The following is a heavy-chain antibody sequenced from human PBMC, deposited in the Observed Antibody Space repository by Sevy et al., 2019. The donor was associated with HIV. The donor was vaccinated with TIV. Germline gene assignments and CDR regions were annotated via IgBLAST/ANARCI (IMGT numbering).Heavy chain of an antibody. D-gene: IGHD6-6*01. Sequence: GGSLRLSCAASGFTFSSYGMQWVRQAPGKGLEWVSFIRYDGGNKDYVDSVKGRFTISRDNSKNMLYLQMNSLRAEDTAVYYCAKGSSYFDNWGQGTLVTVSS. CDR2: IRYDGGNK. V-gene: IGHV3-30*02. J-gene: IGHJ4*02. CDR3: AKGSSYFDN. CDR1: GFTFSSYG.